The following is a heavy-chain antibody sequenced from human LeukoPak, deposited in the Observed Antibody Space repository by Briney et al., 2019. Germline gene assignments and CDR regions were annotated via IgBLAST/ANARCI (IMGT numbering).Heavy chain of an antibody. CDR3: ASGSANWYYYMDV. V-gene: IGHV1-18*01. CDR1: GYTFTNYG. CDR2: ISAYNGNT. J-gene: IGHJ6*03. Sequence: ASVKDSCKASGYTFTNYGISWVRQAPGQGLEWMGWISAYNGNTNYAQKLQGRVTMTTDTSTSTAYMELRSLRSDDTAVYYCASGSANWYYYMDVWGKGTTVTVSS.